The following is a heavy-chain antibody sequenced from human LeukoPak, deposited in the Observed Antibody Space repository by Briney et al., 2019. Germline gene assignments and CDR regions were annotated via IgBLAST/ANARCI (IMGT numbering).Heavy chain of an antibody. CDR2: VQSKTDGGTI. CDR1: GFSFSNAW. V-gene: IGHV3-15*01. J-gene: IGHJ4*02. Sequence: PGWSLRLSCAASGFSFSNAWMTWVRQAPGKGLQWVGRVQSKTDGGTITYAAPVKGRFTISRDDSKDTLYLQMNSLKAEDTAVYYCTTTPKVYRNYWGQGTLVTVST. D-gene: IGHD5/OR15-5a*01. CDR3: TTTPKVYRNY.